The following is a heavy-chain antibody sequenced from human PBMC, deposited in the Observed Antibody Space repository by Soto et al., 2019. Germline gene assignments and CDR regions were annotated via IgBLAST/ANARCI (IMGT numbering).Heavy chain of an antibody. CDR2: MSYDGNSK. CDR1: GFTFSSYS. D-gene: IGHD2-21*01. J-gene: IGHJ4*02. V-gene: IGHV3-30-3*01. CDR3: ARGRTVRDHDDFDL. Sequence: QVQLVESGGGVVQPGRSVRLSCAASGFTFSSYSMHWVRQAPGKGLEWVAAMSYDGNSKYFADSVKGRFTISRDNSKNTLSLQMNSLGAEDSAVYYCARGRTVRDHDDFDLWGQGTLVTVSS.